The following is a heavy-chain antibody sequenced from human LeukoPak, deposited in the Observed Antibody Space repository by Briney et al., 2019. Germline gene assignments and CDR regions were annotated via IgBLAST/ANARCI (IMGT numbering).Heavy chain of an antibody. CDR1: GGSISSNKYC. J-gene: IGHJ5*02. D-gene: IGHD6-19*01. CDR2: TYPSGST. Sequence: SQTLSLTCTVSGGSISSNKYCWSWIRQPAGKGLEWLGRTYPSGSTNYNPSLKSRVTISVETFKNQFSLQLSSVTAADTAVYYCARDAVDGTGWFDPWGQGTLVTVSS. CDR3: ARDAVDGTGWFDP. V-gene: IGHV4-61*02.